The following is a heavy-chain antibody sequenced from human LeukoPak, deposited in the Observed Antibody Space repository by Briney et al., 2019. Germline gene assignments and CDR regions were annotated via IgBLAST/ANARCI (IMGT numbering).Heavy chain of an antibody. CDR2: FDPEDGET. J-gene: IGHJ4*02. V-gene: IGHV1-24*01. Sequence: ASVKVSCKVSGYTLIELSMHWVRQAPGKGLEWMGGFDPEDGETIYAQKFQGRVTMTEDTSTDTAYMELSSLRSEDTAVYYCATDLFHLQFRRSNDYWGQGTLVTVSS. CDR3: ATDLFHLQFRRSNDY. D-gene: IGHD4-4*01. CDR1: GYTLIELS.